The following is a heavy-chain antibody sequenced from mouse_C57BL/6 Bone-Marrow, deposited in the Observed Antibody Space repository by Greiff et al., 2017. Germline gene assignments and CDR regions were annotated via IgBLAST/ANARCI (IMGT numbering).Heavy chain of an antibody. CDR2: INPNNGGT. J-gene: IGHJ4*01. CDR3: ARGLLRRKYYAMDY. D-gene: IGHD2-3*01. Sequence: EVKLVESGPELVKPGASVKISCKASGYTFTDYYMNWVKQSHGKSLEWIGDINPNNGGTSYNQTFKGKDTLTVDKSSSTAYMELRSLTSEDSAVYYCARGLLRRKYYAMDYWGQGTSVTVSS. V-gene: IGHV1-26*01. CDR1: GYTFTDYY.